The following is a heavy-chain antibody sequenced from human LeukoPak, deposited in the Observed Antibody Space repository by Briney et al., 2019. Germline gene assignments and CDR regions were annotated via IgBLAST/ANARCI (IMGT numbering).Heavy chain of an antibody. Sequence: SETLSLTCTVSGGSISSYYWSWIRQPPGKGLEWIGYIYYSGTTNYNPSLKSRVTISVDTSKNRFSLKLSSVTAADTAVYYCARQEGLYSSGWYGELDYWGQGTLVTVSS. CDR2: IYYSGTT. CDR3: ARQEGLYSSGWYGELDY. V-gene: IGHV4-59*01. J-gene: IGHJ4*02. CDR1: GGSISSYY. D-gene: IGHD6-19*01.